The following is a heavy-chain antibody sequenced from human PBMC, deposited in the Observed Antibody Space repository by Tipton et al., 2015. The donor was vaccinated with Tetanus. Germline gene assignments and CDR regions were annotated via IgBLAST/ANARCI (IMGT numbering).Heavy chain of an antibody. Sequence: QSGAEVKKPGASVKVSCKASGYTFTSYGISWVRQAPGQGLEWMGWISAYNGNTNYAQKLQGRVTMTTDTSTSTASMELRSLRSDDTAVYYCARDPRNGIAAAAWFDPWGQGTLVTVSS. CDR1: GYTFTSYG. D-gene: IGHD6-13*01. V-gene: IGHV1-18*01. CDR3: ARDPRNGIAAAAWFDP. J-gene: IGHJ5*02. CDR2: ISAYNGNT.